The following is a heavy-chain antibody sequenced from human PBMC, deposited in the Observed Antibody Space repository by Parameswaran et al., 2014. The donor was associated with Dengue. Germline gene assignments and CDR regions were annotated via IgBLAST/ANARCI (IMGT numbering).Heavy chain of an antibody. CDR2: IKQDGSEK. CDR3: ARETNYYGMDV. Sequence: WIRQPPGKGLEWVANIKQDGSEKYYVDSVKGRFTISRDNAKNSLYLQMNSLRAEDTAVYYCARETNYYGMDVWGQGTTVTVSS. J-gene: IGHJ6*02. V-gene: IGHV3-7*01. D-gene: IGHD1-14*01.